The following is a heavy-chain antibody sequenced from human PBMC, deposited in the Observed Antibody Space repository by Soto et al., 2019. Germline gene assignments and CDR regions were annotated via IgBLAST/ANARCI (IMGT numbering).Heavy chain of an antibody. J-gene: IGHJ6*03. Sequence: QVQLVQSGAEVEKPGASVKVSCKASGYTFTNYAVHWVRQAPGHRLEWMGWINAGNGNTRYSQKFQGRVTITRDTSSRTDYMELSSLRSEDTAVYYCARGHLAVVPVASWYFYMDVWGKGNTVTVSS. D-gene: IGHD2-2*01. V-gene: IGHV1-3*01. CDR3: ARGHLAVVPVASWYFYMDV. CDR1: GYTFTNYA. CDR2: INAGNGNT.